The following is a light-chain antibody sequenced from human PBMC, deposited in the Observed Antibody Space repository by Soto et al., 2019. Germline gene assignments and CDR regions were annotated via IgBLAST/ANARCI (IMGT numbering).Light chain of an antibody. CDR1: QSISSY. CDR2: AAS. V-gene: IGKV1-39*01. CDR3: QQSYSTPLA. Sequence: DIQMTQSPSSLSASVGDRVAITCRASQSISSYLNWYQQKPGKAPKLLIYAASGLQSGVPSRFSGSGSGTYLTLTISSLQPEDFATYYCQQSYSTPLAFGGGTKVEIK. J-gene: IGKJ4*01.